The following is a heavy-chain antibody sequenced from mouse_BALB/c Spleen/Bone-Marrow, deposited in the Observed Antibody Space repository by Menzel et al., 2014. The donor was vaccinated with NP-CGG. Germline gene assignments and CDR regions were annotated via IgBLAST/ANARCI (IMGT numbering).Heavy chain of an antibody. V-gene: IGHV5-6-2*01. D-gene: IGHD2-10*02. J-gene: IGHJ2*01. CDR2: INSNGGST. Sequence: EVKLMESGGGLVKLGGSLKLSCAAPGFTFSSYYMSWVRQTPEKRLELVAAINSNGGSTFYPDTVKGRFTLSRDNAKNTLYLQMSSLKSEDTALYYCARHGGYGNYFDYWGQGTTLTVSS. CDR1: GFTFSSYY. CDR3: ARHGGYGNYFDY.